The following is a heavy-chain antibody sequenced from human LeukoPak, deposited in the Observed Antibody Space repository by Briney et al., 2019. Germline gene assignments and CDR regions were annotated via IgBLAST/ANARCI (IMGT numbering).Heavy chain of an antibody. V-gene: IGHV4-59*08. CDR1: GGSISSYY. J-gene: IGHJ4*02. D-gene: IGHD3-22*01. CDR3: ARHDSSGYPLRY. Sequence: SETLSLTCTVAGGSISSYYWSWIRQPPGKGLEWIGYIYYMGSTNYNPSLKSRVTISVDTSKNQFSLKLSSVTAADTAVYYCARHDSSGYPLRYWGQGTLVTVSS. CDR2: IYYMGST.